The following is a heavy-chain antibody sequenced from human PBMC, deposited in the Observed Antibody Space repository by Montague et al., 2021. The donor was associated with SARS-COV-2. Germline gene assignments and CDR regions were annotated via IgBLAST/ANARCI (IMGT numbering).Heavy chain of an antibody. CDR2: MYETGNM. CDR3: ARNMAY. V-gene: IGHV4-4*09. D-gene: IGHD2/OR15-2a*01. CDR1: SGSLSNYY. Sequence: SETLSLTCTVSSGSLSNYYWSWIRQSPDKGLEWIGYMYETGNMIYNPSLRSRVSISADTSKSQFSLRLTSVTAAHSARYYCARNMAYWGQGVLVTV. J-gene: IGHJ4*02.